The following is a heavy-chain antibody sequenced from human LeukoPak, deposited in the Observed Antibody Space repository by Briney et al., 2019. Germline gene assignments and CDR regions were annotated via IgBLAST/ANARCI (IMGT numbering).Heavy chain of an antibody. J-gene: IGHJ4*02. CDR2: IYDSGST. D-gene: IGHD3-10*01. CDR1: GGSISNYY. CDR3: ARRADGSGSFDRYHFDY. Sequence: PSETLSLTCAVSGGSISNYYWTWIRQPPGKGLEWIGYIYDSGSTNYNPSLKSRVTISVDTSSNQFSLKLNSVTAADTAVYYCARRADGSGSFDRYHFDYWAQGALVAVSS. V-gene: IGHV4-59*08.